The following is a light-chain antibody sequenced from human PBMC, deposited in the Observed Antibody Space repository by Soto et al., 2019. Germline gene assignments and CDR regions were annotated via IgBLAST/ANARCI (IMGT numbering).Light chain of an antibody. CDR1: SSDVGGYNY. J-gene: IGLJ1*01. CDR2: GVS. CDR3: SSYVSNNNYV. Sequence: QSVLTQPASVSGAPGQSITISCTGTSSDVGGYNYVSWYQQYPGKAPKLMIYGVSDRPSGVSNRFSGSKSGNTASLTITGPQAEDEADYYCSSYVSNNNYVFGTGTKVTVL. V-gene: IGLV2-14*01.